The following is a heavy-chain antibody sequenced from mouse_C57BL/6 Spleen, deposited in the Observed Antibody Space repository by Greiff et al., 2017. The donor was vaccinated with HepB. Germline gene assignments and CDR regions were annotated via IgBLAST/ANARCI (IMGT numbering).Heavy chain of an antibody. CDR3: ARSDLFINPFAY. Sequence: ESGPELVKPGAPVKISCKASGYSFTDYNMNWVKQSNGKILEWIGVINPNYGTTSYNQKFKGKATLTVDQSSSTAYMQLNSLTSEYSAVYDCARSDLFINPFAYWVQGTLVTVSA. D-gene: IGHD1-1*01. V-gene: IGHV1-39*01. CDR2: INPNYGTT. J-gene: IGHJ3*01. CDR1: GYSFTDYN.